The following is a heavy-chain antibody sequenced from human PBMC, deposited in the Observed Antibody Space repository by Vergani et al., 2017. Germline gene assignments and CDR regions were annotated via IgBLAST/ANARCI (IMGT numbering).Heavy chain of an antibody. CDR3: ARDLRLLYNRFDP. CDR2: TWYEGNNK. D-gene: IGHD1-14*01. J-gene: IGHJ5*02. V-gene: IGHV3-33*01. CDR1: GFTFNQYG. Sequence: QVQLVESGGGLVQPGRSRRLSCAAPGFTFNQYGMHWVRQAPGKGLEWVAVTWYEGNNKQYADSVKGRFTISRDNSKSTMYLQMNSLRDEDTGVYYCARDLRLLYNRFDPWGQGTLVTVSS.